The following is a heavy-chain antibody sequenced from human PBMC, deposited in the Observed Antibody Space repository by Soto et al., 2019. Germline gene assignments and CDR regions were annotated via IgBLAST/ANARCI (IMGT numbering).Heavy chain of an antibody. CDR3: AKDSKRYSGSYRPFDY. CDR1: GFTFSSYG. J-gene: IGHJ4*02. Sequence: GGSLRLSCAASGFTFSSYGMHWVRQAPGKGLEWVAVISYDGSNKYYADSVKGRFTISRDNSKNTLYLQMNSLRAEDTAVYYCAKDSKRYSGSYRPFDYWGQGTLVTVSS. D-gene: IGHD1-26*01. V-gene: IGHV3-30*18. CDR2: ISYDGSNK.